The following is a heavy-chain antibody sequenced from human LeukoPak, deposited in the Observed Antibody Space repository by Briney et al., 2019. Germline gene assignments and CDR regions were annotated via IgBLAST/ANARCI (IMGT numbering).Heavy chain of an antibody. CDR1: GFTFSSYA. D-gene: IGHD6-13*01. CDR3: AKGSRSWYTRGGSNLDY. Sequence: PGGSLRLSCAASGFTFSSYAMSWVRQAPGKGLEWVSSISGSGGSTYYADSVKGRFTISRDNSKNTLYLQMNSLRAEDTAVYYCAKGSRSWYTRGGSNLDYWGQGTLVTVSS. CDR2: ISGSGGST. V-gene: IGHV3-23*01. J-gene: IGHJ4*02.